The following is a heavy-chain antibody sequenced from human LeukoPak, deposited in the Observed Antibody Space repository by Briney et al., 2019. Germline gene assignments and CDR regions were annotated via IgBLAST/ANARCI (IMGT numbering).Heavy chain of an antibody. CDR1: GFTFSSYA. CDR3: AKVGGYSSSWYRVGY. J-gene: IGHJ4*02. CDR2: ISGSGGST. Sequence: GGSLRLSCAASGFTFSSYAMSWVRQAPGKGLEWVSAISGSGGSTYYADSVKGRFTISRDNSKNTLYLQMNSLRAEDTAVYYCAKVGGYSSSWYRVGYWGQGTLVTVSS. V-gene: IGHV3-23*01. D-gene: IGHD6-13*01.